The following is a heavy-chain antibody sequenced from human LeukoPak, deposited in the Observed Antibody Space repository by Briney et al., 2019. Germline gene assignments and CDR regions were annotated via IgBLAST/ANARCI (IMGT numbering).Heavy chain of an antibody. CDR1: GFTFSDYY. CDR2: ISSSGSTI. Sequence: PGGSLRLSCAASGFTFSDYYMSWIRQAPGKGLEWVSYISSSGSTIYYADSVKGRFTISRDNAKNSLYLQMNSLRAEDTAVYYCASLDSSGYYFGLTGTDYWGQGTLVTVSS. J-gene: IGHJ4*02. CDR3: ASLDSSGYYFGLTGTDY. D-gene: IGHD3-22*01. V-gene: IGHV3-11*04.